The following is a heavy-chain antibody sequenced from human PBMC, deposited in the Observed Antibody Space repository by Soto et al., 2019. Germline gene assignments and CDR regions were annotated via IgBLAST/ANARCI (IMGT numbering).Heavy chain of an antibody. CDR2: FYYSGST. Sequence: SETLSLTCTVSGGSINNSSYSWGWIRQPPGKGLEWIGTFYYSGSTYYNPSLKSRVTISVDTSKNQFSLKLSSVTAADTAVYYCARLHGYCVSTSCHGYYGMDVWGQGTTVTVSS. CDR1: GGSINNSSYS. D-gene: IGHD2-2*01. CDR3: ARLHGYCVSTSCHGYYGMDV. V-gene: IGHV4-39*01. J-gene: IGHJ6*02.